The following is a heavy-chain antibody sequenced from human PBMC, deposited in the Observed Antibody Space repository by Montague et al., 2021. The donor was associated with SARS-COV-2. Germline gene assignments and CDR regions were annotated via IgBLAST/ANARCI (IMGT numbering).Heavy chain of an antibody. D-gene: IGHD2-2*02. Sequence: SLRLSLSASGFTSSTYAMHWVRQAPGKGLEWVAVISFDGNHKYSVDSVKGRFTISRDNSKNTLYLQMNSLRLEDTAVYYCARDLREYLQYYYGMDVWGQGTTVTVSS. J-gene: IGHJ6*02. CDR1: GFTSSTYA. CDR2: ISFDGNHK. V-gene: IGHV3-30*04. CDR3: ARDLREYLQYYYGMDV.